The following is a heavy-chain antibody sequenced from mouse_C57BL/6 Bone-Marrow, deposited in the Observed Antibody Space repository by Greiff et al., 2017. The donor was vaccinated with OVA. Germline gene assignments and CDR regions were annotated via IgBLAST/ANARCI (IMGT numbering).Heavy chain of an antibody. Sequence: QVQLQQPGAELVRPGSSVKLSCKASGYTFTSYWMHWVKQRPIQGLEWIGNIDPSDSDTHYNQKFKDKATLTVDKSSSTAYMQLSSLTSEDSAVYYCARTFYYRYFDVWGTGTTVTVSS. CDR2: IDPSDSDT. J-gene: IGHJ1*03. V-gene: IGHV1-52*01. CDR3: ARTFYYRYFDV. CDR1: GYTFTSYW.